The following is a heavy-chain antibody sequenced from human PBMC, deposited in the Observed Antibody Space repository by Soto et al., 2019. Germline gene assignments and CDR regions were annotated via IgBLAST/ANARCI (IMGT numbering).Heavy chain of an antibody. CDR1: GFTFSHYA. Sequence: EVQLLESGGGSVRPGESLRLSCAASGFTFSHYAITWVRQAPGKGLEWVSSISGSGDATYYADSGKGRFTISRDNSKNTLYLQMNSLRAEDTAVYYCAKENLVVVTSGDFDSWGQGALVTVSS. CDR3: AKENLVVVTSGDFDS. CDR2: ISGSGDAT. V-gene: IGHV3-23*01. D-gene: IGHD2-21*02. J-gene: IGHJ4*02.